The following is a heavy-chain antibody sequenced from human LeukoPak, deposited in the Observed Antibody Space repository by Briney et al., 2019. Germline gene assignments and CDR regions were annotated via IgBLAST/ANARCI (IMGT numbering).Heavy chain of an antibody. J-gene: IGHJ6*02. CDR3: ARVGGGAYYYGMDV. Sequence: SETLSLTCTVSGGSISSYYWSWIRRPPGKGVEWIGYIDYSGSTNYNPSLKSRVTISVDTSKNQFSLKLSSVTAADTAVYYCARVGGGAYYYGMDVWGQGTTVSV. CDR1: GGSISSYY. CDR2: IDYSGST. V-gene: IGHV4-59*08. D-gene: IGHD3-16*01.